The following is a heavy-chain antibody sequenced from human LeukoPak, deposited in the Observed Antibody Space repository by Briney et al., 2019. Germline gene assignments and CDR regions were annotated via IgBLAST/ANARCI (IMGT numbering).Heavy chain of an antibody. CDR2: ISYDGSNK. V-gene: IGHV3-30-3*01. CDR3: ARGLAVAVKGYFDY. D-gene: IGHD6-19*01. J-gene: IGHJ4*02. Sequence: PGRSLRLSCAASGFTFSSYAMHWVRQAPGKGLEWVAVISYDGSNKYYADSVKGRFTISRDNSKNTLYLQMNSLRAEDTAVYYCARGLAVAVKGYFDYWGQGTLVTVSS. CDR1: GFTFSSYA.